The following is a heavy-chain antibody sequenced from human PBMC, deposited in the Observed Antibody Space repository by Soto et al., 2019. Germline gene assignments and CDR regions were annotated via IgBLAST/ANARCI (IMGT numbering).Heavy chain of an antibody. CDR3: ARSVTADY. V-gene: IGHV1-46*03. J-gene: IGHJ4*02. Sequence: ASVKVSCKASGYTITSDCMNWLRQAPGQGLEWMGIINPSGGSTSYAQKFQGRVTMTGDTSTSTVYMELSSLRSDDTAVYYCARSVTADYWGQGTLVTVSS. CDR2: INPSGGST. D-gene: IGHD4-4*01. CDR1: GYTITSDC.